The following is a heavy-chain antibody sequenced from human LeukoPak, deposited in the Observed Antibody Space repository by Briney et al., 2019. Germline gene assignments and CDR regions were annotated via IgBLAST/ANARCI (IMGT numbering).Heavy chain of an antibody. V-gene: IGHV4-4*07. CDR1: GCTISGYF. CDR2: IHDNGDS. CDR3: ARAASGCSGTCPSDH. Sequence: SETLSLTCTVSGCTISGYFWSWIRQPAGKGLEWIGRIHDNGDSNHNPSLKSRVTLSLDTSRRQVSLRLTSVTAADTAVYYCARAASGCSGTCPSDHWGPGALVTVSS. J-gene: IGHJ4*02. D-gene: IGHD2-2*01.